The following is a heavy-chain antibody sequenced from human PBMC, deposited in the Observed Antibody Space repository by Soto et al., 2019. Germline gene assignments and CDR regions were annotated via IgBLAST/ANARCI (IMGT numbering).Heavy chain of an antibody. Sequence: SETLSLTCTVSGGPISGSSYYWGWIRQPPGKGLEWIGSIYYSGSTYYNPSLRSRVTISVDTSKNQFSLKLSSVTAADTAVYYCARCINGVFLNRFDPWGQGTLVTVSS. CDR1: GGPISGSSYY. J-gene: IGHJ5*02. V-gene: IGHV4-39*01. CDR3: ARCINGVFLNRFDP. CDR2: IYYSGST. D-gene: IGHD2-8*01.